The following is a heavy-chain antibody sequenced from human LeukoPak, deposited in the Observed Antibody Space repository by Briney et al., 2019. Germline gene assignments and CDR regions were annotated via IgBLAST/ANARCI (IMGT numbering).Heavy chain of an antibody. V-gene: IGHV4-61*01. Sequence: PSETLSLTCTVSGGSVSSGSYYWSWIRQPPGRGLEWIGYIYYSGSTNYNPSLKSRVTISVDTSKNQFSLKLSSVTAADTAVYYCASKTYGDYEGGYYWGQGTLVTVSS. J-gene: IGHJ4*02. CDR2: IYYSGST. CDR1: GGSVSSGSYY. CDR3: ASKTYGDYEGGYY. D-gene: IGHD4-17*01.